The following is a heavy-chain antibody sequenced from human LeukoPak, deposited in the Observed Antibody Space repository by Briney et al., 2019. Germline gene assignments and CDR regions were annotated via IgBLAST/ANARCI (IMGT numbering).Heavy chain of an antibody. Sequence: GGSLRLSCTASGFSFSGHWMHWARQLPGKGLVWVSRISPTGSTTSYADSVKGRFTVSRDNSKNTLFLQMSSLRAEDTAVYYCVKGVVCANGVCRTRLDYWGQGTLVTVSS. CDR2: ISPTGSTT. J-gene: IGHJ4*02. V-gene: IGHV3-74*01. D-gene: IGHD2-8*01. CDR3: VKGVVCANGVCRTRLDY. CDR1: GFSFSGHW.